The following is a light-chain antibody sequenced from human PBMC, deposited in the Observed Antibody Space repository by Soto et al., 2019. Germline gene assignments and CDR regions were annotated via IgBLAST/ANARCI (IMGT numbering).Light chain of an antibody. CDR1: QSVSSN. CDR3: QQYNNWPTWT. V-gene: IGKV3-15*01. CDR2: GAS. J-gene: IGKJ1*01. Sequence: EIVLTQSPGTLSLSPGETATLSCRASQSVSSNLAWYQQKPGQAPRLLIYGASTRATGIPARFSGSGSGTEFTLTISSLQSEDFAVYYCQQYNNWPTWTFGQGTKVDIK.